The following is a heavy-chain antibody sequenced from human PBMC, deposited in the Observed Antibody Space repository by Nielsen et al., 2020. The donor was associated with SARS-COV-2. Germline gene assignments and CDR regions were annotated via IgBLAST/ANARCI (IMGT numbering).Heavy chain of an antibody. CDR1: GFTFSSYG. CDR3: AKSHYGMDV. CDR2: ISYDGSNK. Sequence: GESLKISCAASGFTFSSYGMHWVRQAPGKGLEWVAVISYDGSNKYYADSVKGRFTISRDNSKNTLYPQMNSLRAEDTAVYYCAKSHYGMDVWGQGTTVTVSS. V-gene: IGHV3-30*18. J-gene: IGHJ6*02.